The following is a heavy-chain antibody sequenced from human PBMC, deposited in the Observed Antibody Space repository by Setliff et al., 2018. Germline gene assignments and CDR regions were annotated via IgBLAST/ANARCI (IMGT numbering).Heavy chain of an antibody. J-gene: IGHJ4*02. CDR3: VRGSAYSSGSFDC. D-gene: IGHD3-22*01. CDR1: EFTLSTYW. CDR2: INSDGSTT. Sequence: QSGGSLRLSCAASEFTLSTYWIHWVRQAPRKELVWVSRINSDGSTTTYADSVKGRFTISRDNGKNTVYLQMNSLRAEDTAMYYCVRGSAYSSGSFDCWGQGTLVTVSS. V-gene: IGHV3-74*01.